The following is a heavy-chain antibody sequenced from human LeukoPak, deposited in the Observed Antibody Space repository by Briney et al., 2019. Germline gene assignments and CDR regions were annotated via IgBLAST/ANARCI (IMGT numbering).Heavy chain of an antibody. CDR2: IYYSGST. Sequence: PSETLSLTCTVSGGSISSYYWSWIRQPPGKGLEWIGYIYYSGSTSYNPSLKSRVTISVDTSKNQFSLKLSSVIAADTAVYYCARVPPYYYDSSGRTAFDIWGQGALVIVSS. D-gene: IGHD3-22*01. V-gene: IGHV4-59*01. CDR1: GGSISSYY. J-gene: IGHJ3*02. CDR3: ARVPPYYYDSSGRTAFDI.